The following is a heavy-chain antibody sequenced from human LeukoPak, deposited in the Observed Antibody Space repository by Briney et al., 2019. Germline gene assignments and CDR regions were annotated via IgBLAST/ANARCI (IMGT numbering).Heavy chain of an antibody. V-gene: IGHV3-23*01. J-gene: IGHJ3*02. CDR1: GFTFNNYA. CDR3: TKPARIDAFDI. Sequence: GGSLRLSCAASGFTFNNYAMNWVRQAPGKGLEWVSSISGSGANTYYADSVKGRFTISRDNSKNTLYLQMNSLRAEDTAVYYCTKPARIDAFDIWGQGTMVTVSS. CDR2: ISGSGANT. D-gene: IGHD1-14*01.